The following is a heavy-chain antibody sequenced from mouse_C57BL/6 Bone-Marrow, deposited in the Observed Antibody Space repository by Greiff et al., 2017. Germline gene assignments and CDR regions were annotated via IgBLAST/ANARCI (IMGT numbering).Heavy chain of an antibody. CDR3: ARNYDYDVEAD. CDR1: GYTFTSYG. D-gene: IGHD2-4*01. J-gene: IGHJ3*01. Sequence: QVQLQPSGAELARPGASVKLSCKASGYTFTSYGISWVKQRTGQGLEWIGEIYPRSGNTYYNEKFKGKATLTADKSSSTAYMELSSLTSADSAVYFCARNYDYDVEADWGQGTLVTVSA. V-gene: IGHV1-81*01. CDR2: IYPRSGNT.